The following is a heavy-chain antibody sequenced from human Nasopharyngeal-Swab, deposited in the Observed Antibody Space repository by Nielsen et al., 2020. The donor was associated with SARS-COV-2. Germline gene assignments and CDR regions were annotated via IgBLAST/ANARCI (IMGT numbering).Heavy chain of an antibody. CDR3: ARGLTGHIVQWIPSPY. CDR1: GFSITAYG. CDR2: ISELGSGI. V-gene: IGHV3-23*01. J-gene: IGHJ4*02. Sequence: GESLKISCAASGFSITAYGMTWFRQAPGKGLEWVSGISELGSGIYYADSVRGRFSISRDTSKNTVYLQMNTVRAEDTGLYYCARGLTGHIVQWIPSPYWGQGTLVTVSS. D-gene: IGHD1-14*01.